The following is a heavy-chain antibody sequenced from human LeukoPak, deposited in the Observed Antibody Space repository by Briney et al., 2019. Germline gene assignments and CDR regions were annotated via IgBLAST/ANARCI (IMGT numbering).Heavy chain of an antibody. V-gene: IGHV1-69*08. CDR3: AREPDAFDI. J-gene: IGHJ3*02. CDR2: IIPMLGTP. Sequence: SVKVSCKASGGSFITISWVRQAPGQGLEWMGRIIPMLGTPHYAQEFQGRATITADKSTSTAYMELNSLKSEDSAVYYCAREPDAFDIRGQGTMVTVSP. CDR1: GGSFIT.